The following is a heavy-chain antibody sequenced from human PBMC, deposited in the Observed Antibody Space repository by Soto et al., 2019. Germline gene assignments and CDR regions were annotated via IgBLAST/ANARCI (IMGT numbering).Heavy chain of an antibody. CDR2: IYYSGST. J-gene: IGHJ4*02. Sequence: QVQLQESGPGLVKPSETLSLTCTVSGGSISSYYWSWIRQPPGKGLEWIGYIYYSGSTNYNPSLKSRVTISVDTSKNQFSLKLSSVTAADTAVYYCARRFRGYGDYDYYFDYWGQGTLVTVSS. V-gene: IGHV4-59*08. CDR3: ARRFRGYGDYDYYFDY. CDR1: GGSISSYY. D-gene: IGHD4-17*01.